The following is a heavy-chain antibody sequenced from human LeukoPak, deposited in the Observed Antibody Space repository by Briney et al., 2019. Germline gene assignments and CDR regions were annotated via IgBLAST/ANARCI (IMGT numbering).Heavy chain of an antibody. Sequence: LSLTCTVSGGSISSGGYYWSWIRQHPGKGLEWIGYIYYSGSTYYNPSLKSRVTISVDTSKNQFSLKLSSVTAADTAVYYCARGDSQRIDYWGRGTLVTVSS. CDR2: IYYSGST. J-gene: IGHJ4*02. CDR1: GGSISSGGYY. D-gene: IGHD3-22*01. V-gene: IGHV4-31*03. CDR3: ARGDSQRIDY.